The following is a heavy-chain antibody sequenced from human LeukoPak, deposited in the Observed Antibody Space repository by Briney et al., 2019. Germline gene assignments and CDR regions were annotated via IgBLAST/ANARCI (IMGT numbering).Heavy chain of an antibody. CDR3: ARGPRFSGYYVVDY. CDR1: GYTFTGYY. V-gene: IGHV1-2*06. D-gene: IGHD3-22*01. J-gene: IGHJ4*02. CDR2: INHNSGGT. Sequence: ASVKVSCKASGYTFTGYYMHWVRQAPGQGLEWMGRINHNSGGTNYAQKFQGRVTMTRDTSISTAYMELSRLRSDDTAVYYCARGPRFSGYYVVDYWGQGTLVTVSS.